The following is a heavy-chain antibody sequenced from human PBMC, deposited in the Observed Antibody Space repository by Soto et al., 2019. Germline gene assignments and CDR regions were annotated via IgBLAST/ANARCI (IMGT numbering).Heavy chain of an antibody. CDR1: GYTFTSYY. V-gene: IGHV1-46*03. CDR3: VRGGLLTCSGGTCYPYHMDV. CDR2: INPSGGST. Sequence: ASVKVSCKASGYTFTSYYMHWVRQAPGQGLEWMGIINPSGGSTSYAQKFQGRVTMTRDTSTSTVYMELSSLRSEDTAVYYCVRGGLLTCSGGTCYPYHMDVWGKGTTVTVSS. J-gene: IGHJ6*03. D-gene: IGHD2-15*01.